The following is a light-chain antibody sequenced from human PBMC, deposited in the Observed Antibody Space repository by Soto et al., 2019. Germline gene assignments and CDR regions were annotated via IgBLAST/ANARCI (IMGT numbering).Light chain of an antibody. CDR2: GAS. CDR1: QSVSSSY. V-gene: IGKV3-20*01. Sequence: EIVLTQSPGTLSLSPGERATLSCRASQSVSSSYLAWYQQKPGQAPRLLIYGASSRATGIPDSFSGSGSGKDFTLTISRLDPEDFAVYYCQQYGSSPTFGQGPKVEIK. J-gene: IGKJ1*01. CDR3: QQYGSSPT.